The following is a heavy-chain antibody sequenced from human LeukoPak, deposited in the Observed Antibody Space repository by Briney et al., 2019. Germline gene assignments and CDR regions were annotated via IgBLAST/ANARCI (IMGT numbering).Heavy chain of an antibody. D-gene: IGHD3-9*01. V-gene: IGHV3-21*01. J-gene: IGHJ4*02. CDR1: GFTFSSYS. Sequence: PGGSLRLSCAASGFTFSSYSMNWVRQAPGKGLEWVSSISSSSSYIYYADSVKGRFTISRDNAKNSLYLQMNGLRAEDTAVYYCASDILSGYNETDYWGQGTLVTVSS. CDR3: ASDILSGYNETDY. CDR2: ISSSSSYI.